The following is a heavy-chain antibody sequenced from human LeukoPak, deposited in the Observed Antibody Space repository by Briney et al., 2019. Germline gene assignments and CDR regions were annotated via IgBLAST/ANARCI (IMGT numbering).Heavy chain of an antibody. V-gene: IGHV3-23*01. Sequence: PGGSLGLSCAASGFTFSSYAMSWVRQAPGKGLEWVSTISGSGGSTYYADSVKGRFTISRDNSKNTLYLQMNSLRADDTAVYYCAKDRFCSGGSCYSADYWGQGTLVTVSS. D-gene: IGHD2-15*01. J-gene: IGHJ4*02. CDR2: ISGSGGST. CDR1: GFTFSSYA. CDR3: AKDRFCSGGSCYSADY.